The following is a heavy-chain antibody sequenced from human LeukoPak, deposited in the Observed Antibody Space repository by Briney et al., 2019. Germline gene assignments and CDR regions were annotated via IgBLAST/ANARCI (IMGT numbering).Heavy chain of an antibody. Sequence: GGSLRLSCAASGFSFSEYYMARIRQAPGKRLQWVSYISSTGYTTDYVDSVKGRFTISKDNAKNSLYLEMKSLRAEDTAVYYCGKVAGVGFFSVGGQGTLVTVSS. D-gene: IGHD1-26*01. CDR1: GFSFSEYY. CDR3: GKVAGVGFFSV. J-gene: IGHJ4*02. V-gene: IGHV3-11*01. CDR2: ISSTGYTT.